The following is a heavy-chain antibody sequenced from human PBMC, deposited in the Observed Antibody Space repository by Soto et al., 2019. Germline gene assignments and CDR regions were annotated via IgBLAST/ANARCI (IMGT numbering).Heavy chain of an antibody. J-gene: IGHJ6*02. Sequence: GGSLRLSCAASGFTFSHYGMHWVRQAPGKGLEWVSVIWYDGSNKYYADSVKGRFSISRDNSKNTLYLQMNSLRAEDTAVYYCARERNYDSSGYSYYNGMDVWGQGTTVTVSS. CDR2: IWYDGSNK. CDR3: ARERNYDSSGYSYYNGMDV. D-gene: IGHD3-22*01. V-gene: IGHV3-33*01. CDR1: GFTFSHYG.